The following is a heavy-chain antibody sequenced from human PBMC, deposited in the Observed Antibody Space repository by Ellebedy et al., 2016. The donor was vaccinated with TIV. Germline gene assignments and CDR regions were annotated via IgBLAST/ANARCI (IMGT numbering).Heavy chain of an antibody. CDR2: IKSKTDGGTT. V-gene: IGHV3-15*01. CDR3: ATDKPSSYFGSGSH. Sequence: PGGSLRLSCAASGFTFSDAWMSWVRQAPGRGLEWVGRIKSKTDGGTTAYAAPVEGRFTISRDDSKSTLYLQMTSLKTEDTAVYYCATDKPSSYFGSGSHWGQGTLVTVSS. CDR1: GFTFSDAW. D-gene: IGHD3-10*01. J-gene: IGHJ4*02.